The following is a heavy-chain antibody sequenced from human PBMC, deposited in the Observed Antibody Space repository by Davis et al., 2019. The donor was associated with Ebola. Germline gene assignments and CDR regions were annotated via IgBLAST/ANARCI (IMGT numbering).Heavy chain of an antibody. CDR1: GGTFSSYA. D-gene: IGHD2-2*01. J-gene: IGHJ6*02. CDR2: IIPIFGTA. CDR3: ARDSVVPAAMGPYYYYYGMDV. Sequence: SVKVSCKASGGTFSSYAISWVRQAPGQGLEWMGGIIPIFGTANYAQKFQGRVTITAGESTSTAYMELSSLRSEDTAVYYCARDSVVPAAMGPYYYYYGMDVWGQGTTVTVSS. V-gene: IGHV1-69*13.